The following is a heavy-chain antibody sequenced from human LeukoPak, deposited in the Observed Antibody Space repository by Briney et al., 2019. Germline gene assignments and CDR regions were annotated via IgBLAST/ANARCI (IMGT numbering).Heavy chain of an antibody. J-gene: IGHJ6*02. CDR3: ARRPDLGGGWYVFYYYYGMDV. Sequence: SETLSLTCTVSGGSISSSSYYWGWIRQPPGKGLGWIGSIYYSGSTYYNPSLKSRVTISVDTPKNQFSLKLSSVTAADTAVYYCARRPDLGGGWYVFYYYYGMDVWGQGTTVTVSS. CDR1: GGSISSSSYY. D-gene: IGHD6-19*01. V-gene: IGHV4-39*01. CDR2: IYYSGST.